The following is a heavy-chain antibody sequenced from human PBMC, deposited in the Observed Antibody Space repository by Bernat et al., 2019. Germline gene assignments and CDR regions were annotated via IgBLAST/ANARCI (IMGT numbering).Heavy chain of an antibody. CDR2: IKQDGSEK. V-gene: IGHV3-7*03. J-gene: IGHJ2*01. Sequence: EVQLVESGGGLVQPGGSLRLSCAASGFTFSSYWMSWVRQAPGKGLEWVANIKQDGSEKYYVDSVKGRFTISRDNAKNSLYLQMNSLRAEDTAVYYCAKGGEGWQQLVDWYFDLWGRGTLVTVSS. CDR1: GFTFSSYW. CDR3: AKGGEGWQQLVDWYFDL. D-gene: IGHD6-13*01.